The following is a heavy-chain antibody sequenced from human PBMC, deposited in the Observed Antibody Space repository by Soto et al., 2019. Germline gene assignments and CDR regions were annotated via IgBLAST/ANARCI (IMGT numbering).Heavy chain of an antibody. Sequence: EVQLVQSGGGSVQPGGSLRLSCAASGFTFTNYWMHWVRQVPGKGLVWVSRIDGVGTGTSYSDAVRGRFTISRDNAENMLYLQMTSLRAEDTAVYYGTTVFENWGQGTLVTVSS. J-gene: IGHJ4*02. CDR2: IDGVGTGT. CDR1: GFTFTNYW. CDR3: TTVFEN. V-gene: IGHV3-74*01.